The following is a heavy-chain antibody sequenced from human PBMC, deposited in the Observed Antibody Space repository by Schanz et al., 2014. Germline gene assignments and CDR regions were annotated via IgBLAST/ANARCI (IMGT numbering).Heavy chain of an antibody. J-gene: IGHJ5*02. CDR1: GYTLKDHA. V-gene: IGHV1-3*01. D-gene: IGHD6-13*01. CDR3: ARDLIAAAESWFDP. Sequence: QVQLVQSGPEAKKPGASVQVSCQASGYTLKDHAMHWVRQAPAQSLEWLGGINPANGNTHYSPRLNGRVSISSDTAASTVYLHFSSLKSDDTAVYYCARDLIAAAESWFDPWGQGTPITVSS. CDR2: INPANGNT.